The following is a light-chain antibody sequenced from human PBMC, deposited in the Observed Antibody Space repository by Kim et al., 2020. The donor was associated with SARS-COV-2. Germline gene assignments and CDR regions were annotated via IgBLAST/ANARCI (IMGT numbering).Light chain of an antibody. Sequence: GHKVTISCSGSSYNIANNYVSWYQQLPGTAPKLLIYDNDKRPSGIPDRFSGSRSGTSGNLGITGLQTGDEADYYCGTWDSSLGAWVFGGGTQLTVL. V-gene: IGLV1-51*01. CDR2: DND. CDR1: SYNIANNY. CDR3: GTWDSSLGAWV. J-gene: IGLJ3*02.